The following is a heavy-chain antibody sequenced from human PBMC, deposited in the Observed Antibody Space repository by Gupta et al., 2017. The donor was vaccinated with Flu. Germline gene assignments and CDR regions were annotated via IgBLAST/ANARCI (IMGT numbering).Heavy chain of an antibody. V-gene: IGHV3-23*01. CDR2: ISGSGGST. D-gene: IGHD6-13*01. CDR1: GFTFSSYP. J-gene: IGHJ4*02. Sequence: EVQLLESGGGLVQPGGSLRLSCDASGFTFSSYPMIWVRQAPGKGLEWVSAISGSGGSTYYADSVKGRFTISRDNSKNTLYLQMNSLRAEDTAVYYCAKDLVAAAGTYWGQGTLVTVSS. CDR3: AKDLVAAAGTY.